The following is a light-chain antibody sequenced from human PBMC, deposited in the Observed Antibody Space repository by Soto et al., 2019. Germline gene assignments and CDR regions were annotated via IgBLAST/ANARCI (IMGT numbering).Light chain of an antibody. Sequence: HSALTQPPSASGSPGRSVTISCSGTSSDVGDSNSVSWYQQHPGKAPKLIIYEVTKRPSGVPDRFSGSKSANAASLTVSGLQAEDEADYYCSSYAGSNIWVFGGGTKLTVL. CDR3: SSYAGSNIWV. CDR1: SSDVGDSNS. V-gene: IGLV2-8*01. J-gene: IGLJ3*02. CDR2: EVT.